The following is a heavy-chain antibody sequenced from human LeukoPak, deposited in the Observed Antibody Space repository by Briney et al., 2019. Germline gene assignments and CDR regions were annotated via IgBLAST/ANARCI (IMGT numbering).Heavy chain of an antibody. Sequence: SETLSLTCTVSGGSIIRGGYYWSWIRQHPGKGLEWIGYIYYSGSTYYNPSLKSRVTISVDTSKNQFSLKLSSVTAAATAVYYGARAQAVTTQNWFDPWGQGTLVTVSS. J-gene: IGHJ5*02. D-gene: IGHD4-17*01. CDR1: GGSIIRGGYY. V-gene: IGHV4-31*03. CDR3: ARAQAVTTQNWFDP. CDR2: IYYSGST.